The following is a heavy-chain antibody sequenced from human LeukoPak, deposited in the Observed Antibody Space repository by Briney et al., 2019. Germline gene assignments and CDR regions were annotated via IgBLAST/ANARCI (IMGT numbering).Heavy chain of an antibody. J-gene: IGHJ4*02. D-gene: IGHD6-19*01. Sequence: PSETLSLTCTFSGGSISSYYWRWIRQPPGKVLEWIGYISYSGSTNSNPSLKSRVTMSVDRSRNQFSLKLNSVTAADTAVYYCARHIDNGWYAFWGQGTLVTVSS. V-gene: IGHV4-59*08. CDR2: ISYSGST. CDR3: ARHIDNGWYAF. CDR1: GGSISSYY.